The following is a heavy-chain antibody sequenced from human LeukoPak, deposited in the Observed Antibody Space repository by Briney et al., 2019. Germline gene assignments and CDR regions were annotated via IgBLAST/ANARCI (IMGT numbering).Heavy chain of an antibody. CDR2: FDPEDGET. Sequence: ASVKVSCKVSGYTLTELSMHWVRQAPGKGLEWMGGFDPEDGETIYAQKFQGRVTMTEDTSTDTAYMELSSLRSEDTAVYYCATVRITGTIGGEYYFDYWGQGTLVTVSS. CDR1: GYTLTELS. V-gene: IGHV1-24*01. J-gene: IGHJ4*02. D-gene: IGHD1-7*01. CDR3: ATVRITGTIGGEYYFDY.